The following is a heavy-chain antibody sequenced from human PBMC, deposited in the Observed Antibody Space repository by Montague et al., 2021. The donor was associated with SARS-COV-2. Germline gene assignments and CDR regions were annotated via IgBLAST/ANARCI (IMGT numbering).Heavy chain of an antibody. CDR2: ISSGGTT. CDR1: GDAVTDIRHY. J-gene: IGHJ3*01. V-gene: IGHV4-39*01. D-gene: IGHD1-26*01. Sequence: SETLSLTCTVSGDAVTDIRHYWGWIRQSSGKDLEWIGTISSGGTTYYNPSLKRRVAVSLDTSRNEFFSYLNFVNAADTALYYCARFDYSGTYYGPDVWGRGLLVTVSS. CDR3: ARFDYSGTYYGPDV.